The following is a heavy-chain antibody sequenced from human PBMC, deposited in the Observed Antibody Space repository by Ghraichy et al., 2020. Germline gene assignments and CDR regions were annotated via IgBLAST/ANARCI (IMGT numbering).Heavy chain of an antibody. CDR1: GYTFTSYD. D-gene: IGHD3-3*01. V-gene: IGHV1-8*01. Sequence: ASVKVSCKASGYTFTSYDINWVRQATGQGLEWMGWMNPNSGNTGYAQKFQGRVTMTRNTSISTAYMELSSLRSEDTAVYYCARGGSNFWSGPVGWFDPWGQGTLVTVSS. CDR2: MNPNSGNT. CDR3: ARGGSNFWSGPVGWFDP. J-gene: IGHJ5*02.